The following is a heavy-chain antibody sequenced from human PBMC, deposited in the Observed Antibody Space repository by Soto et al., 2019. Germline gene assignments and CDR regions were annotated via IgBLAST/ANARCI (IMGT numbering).Heavy chain of an antibody. CDR1: GFTFSSYT. CDR3: ANVWAASGSLDY. V-gene: IGHV3-21*01. D-gene: IGHD1-26*01. Sequence: VQLVESGGGLVKRGGSLRLSCVVSGFTFSSYTMDWVRQAPGKGLEWVSSISSSGSDTHYADSVKGRFTVSRDNAKNSLYLQMDSLRDEDTAVYYCANVWAASGSLDYWGQGAQVTVSS. CDR2: ISSSGSDT. J-gene: IGHJ4*02.